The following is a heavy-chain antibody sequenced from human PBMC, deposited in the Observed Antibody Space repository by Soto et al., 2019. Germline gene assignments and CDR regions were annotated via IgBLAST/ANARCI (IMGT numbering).Heavy chain of an antibody. D-gene: IGHD4-4*01. V-gene: IGHV4-61*01. Sequence: PSEPLSLTCTVSGGSVSSGSYYWSWIRQPPGKGLEWIGYIYYSGSTNYNPSLKSRVTISVDTSKNQFSLKLSSVTAADTAVYYCARGWAVTTDEGWFDPWGQGTLVTVSS. CDR3: ARGWAVTTDEGWFDP. J-gene: IGHJ5*02. CDR2: IYYSGST. CDR1: GGSVSSGSYY.